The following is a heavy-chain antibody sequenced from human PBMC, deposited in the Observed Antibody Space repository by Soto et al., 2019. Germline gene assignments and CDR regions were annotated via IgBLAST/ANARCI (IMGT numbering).Heavy chain of an antibody. CDR1: GFTFSSYG. CDR3: ARDLWYYGSGLFDP. J-gene: IGHJ5*02. Sequence: GGSLSLCCGSSGFTFSSYGMSWVRQAPGKGLEWVSYISSSSSTIYYADSVKGRFTISRDNAKNSLYLQMNSLRDEDTAVYYCARDLWYYGSGLFDPWGQGTMVNVS. CDR2: ISSSSSTI. D-gene: IGHD3-10*01. V-gene: IGHV3-48*02.